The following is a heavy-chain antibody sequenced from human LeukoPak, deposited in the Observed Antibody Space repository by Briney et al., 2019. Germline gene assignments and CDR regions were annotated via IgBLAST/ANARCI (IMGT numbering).Heavy chain of an antibody. CDR3: ATHCSSTSCYEGALDY. CDR1: GYTFTSYD. D-gene: IGHD2-2*01. Sequence: ASVKVSCKASGYTFTSYDINWVRQAPGQGLEWMGWISAYNGNTNYAQKLQGRVTMTTDTSTSTAYMELRSLRSDDTAVYYCATHCSSTSCYEGALDYWGQGTLVTVSS. J-gene: IGHJ4*02. V-gene: IGHV1-18*01. CDR2: ISAYNGNT.